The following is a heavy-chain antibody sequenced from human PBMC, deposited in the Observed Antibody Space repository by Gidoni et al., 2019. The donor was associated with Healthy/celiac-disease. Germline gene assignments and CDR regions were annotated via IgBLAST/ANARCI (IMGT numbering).Heavy chain of an antibody. CDR2: IYYSGST. J-gene: IGHJ4*02. D-gene: IGHD3-10*01. CDR3: ARGASHYYGSGSYYRPFDY. CDR1: GCSISSSSYY. V-gene: IGHV4-39*07. Sequence: QLPLQESVPGLVKPSETLSLTCTVSGCSISSSSYYWGWLRPPPGKGLEWIGSIYYSGSTYYNPSLKSRVTISVDTSKNQFSLKLSSVTAADTAVYYCARGASHYYGSGSYYRPFDYWGQGTLVTVSS.